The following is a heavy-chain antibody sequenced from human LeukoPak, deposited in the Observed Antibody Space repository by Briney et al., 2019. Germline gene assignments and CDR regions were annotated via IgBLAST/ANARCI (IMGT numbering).Heavy chain of an antibody. V-gene: IGHV3-33*01. J-gene: IGHJ4*02. CDR1: GXTFSDSG. D-gene: IGHD5-18*01. Sequence: GGSLRLSCAASGXTFSDSGMHWVRQAPGKGLEWVAVIWYDGSNKYYADSVKGRFTISRDNSKNTLYLQMNSLRAADTAVYYCARDQAMGDWGQGTLVTVSS. CDR2: IWYDGSNK. CDR3: ARDQAMGD.